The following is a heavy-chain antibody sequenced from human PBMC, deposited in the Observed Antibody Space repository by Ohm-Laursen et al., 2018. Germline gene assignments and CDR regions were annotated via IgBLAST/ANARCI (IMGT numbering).Heavy chain of an antibody. Sequence: SETLSLTCTVSGGSISSSSYYWGWIRQPPGKGLEWIGSIYYSGSTYYNPSLKSRVTISVDTSKNQFSLKLSSVTAADTAVYYRARHVRYSVYDYWGQGTLVTVSS. CDR3: ARHVRYSVYDY. J-gene: IGHJ4*02. CDR2: IYYSGST. CDR1: GGSISSSSYY. D-gene: IGHD5-18*01. V-gene: IGHV4-39*01.